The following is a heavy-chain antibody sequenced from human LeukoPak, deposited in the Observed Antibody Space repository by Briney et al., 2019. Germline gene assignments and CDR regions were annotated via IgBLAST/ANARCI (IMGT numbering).Heavy chain of an antibody. CDR3: ARDYGGKSDY. D-gene: IGHD4-23*01. V-gene: IGHV4-59*01. CDR2: IYYSGNT. J-gene: IGHJ4*02. CDR1: GGSISSSY. Sequence: SETLSLTCTVSGGSISSSYWSWIRQPPGKGLEWIGYIYYSGNTKYNPSLKSRVTISVDTPKNQFSLKLSSVTAADTAVYYCARDYGGKSDYWGQGTLVTVSS.